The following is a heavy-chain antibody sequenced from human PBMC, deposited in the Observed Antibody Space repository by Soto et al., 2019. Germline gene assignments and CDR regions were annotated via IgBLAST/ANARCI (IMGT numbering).Heavy chain of an antibody. CDR1: GFTFGDYA. Sequence: KSGGSLRLSCTASGFTFGDYAMSWFRQAPGKGLEWVGFIRSKAYGGTTEYAASVKGRFTISRDDSKSIAYLQMNSLKTEDTAVYYCTRASRRHYYYYGMDVWGQGTAVTVSS. CDR3: TRASRRHYYYYGMDV. J-gene: IGHJ6*02. V-gene: IGHV3-49*05. CDR2: IRSKAYGGTT.